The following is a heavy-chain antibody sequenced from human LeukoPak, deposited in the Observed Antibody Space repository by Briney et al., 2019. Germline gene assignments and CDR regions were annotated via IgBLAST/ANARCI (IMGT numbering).Heavy chain of an antibody. J-gene: IGHJ4*02. CDR1: GYTFIGYY. D-gene: IGHD5/OR15-5a*01. CDR2: IKPTSGGT. CDR3: ARLVGLSTTASY. Sequence: ASVKVSCKASGYTFIGYYLHWVRQAPGQGREGMGWIKPTSGGTKYAQKFQDRVTMTRDTSINTAYMELSRLTSDDTAVYYCARLVGLSTTASYWGQGTLVIVSS. V-gene: IGHV1-2*02.